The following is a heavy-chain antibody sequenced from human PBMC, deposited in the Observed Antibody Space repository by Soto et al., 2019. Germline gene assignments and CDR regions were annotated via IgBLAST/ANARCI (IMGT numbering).Heavy chain of an antibody. Sequence: GGSLRLSCAASGFTFSSYAMSWVRQAPGKGLEWVSAISGSGGSTYYADSVKGRFTISRDNSKNTLYLQMNSLRAEDTAVYYCAKDSGYGSGRPPRKDYYYYYMDVWGKGTTVTVSS. V-gene: IGHV3-23*01. CDR1: GFTFSSYA. CDR2: ISGSGGST. CDR3: AKDSGYGSGRPPRKDYYYYYMDV. D-gene: IGHD3-10*01. J-gene: IGHJ6*03.